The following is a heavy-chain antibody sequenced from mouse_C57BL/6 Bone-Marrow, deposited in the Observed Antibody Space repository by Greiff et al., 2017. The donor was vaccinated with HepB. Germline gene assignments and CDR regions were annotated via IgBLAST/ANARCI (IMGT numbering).Heavy chain of an antibody. CDR1: GFNIKDDY. CDR3: TTERHYYGSSYKFAY. J-gene: IGHJ3*01. V-gene: IGHV14-4*01. Sequence: EVQLQQSGAELVRPGASVKLSCTASGFNIKDDYMHWVKQRPEQGLEWIGWIDPENGDTEYASKFQGKATITADTSSNTAYLQLSSLTSEDTAVYYCTTERHYYGSSYKFAYWGQGTLVTVSA. CDR2: IDPENGDT. D-gene: IGHD1-1*01.